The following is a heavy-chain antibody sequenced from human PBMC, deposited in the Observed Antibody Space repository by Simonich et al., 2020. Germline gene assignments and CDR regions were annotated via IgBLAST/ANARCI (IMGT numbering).Heavy chain of an antibody. V-gene: IGHV1-8*03. CDR3: ARTYSGSYYYFDY. D-gene: IGHD1-26*01. CDR1: GYTFTSYD. Sequence: QVQLVQSGAEVKKPGASVKVSCKASGYTFTSYDINWVRQATGQGIEGVGWMNPNSGNKGYAQKCQGRVTITRNTSISTAYMELSSLRSEDTAVYYCARTYSGSYYYFDYWGQGTLVTVSS. J-gene: IGHJ4*02. CDR2: MNPNSGNK.